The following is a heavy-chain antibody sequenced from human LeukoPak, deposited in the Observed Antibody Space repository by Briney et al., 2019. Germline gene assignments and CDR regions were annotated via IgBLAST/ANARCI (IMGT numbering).Heavy chain of an antibody. CDR3: AAGYGSGSLFDY. CDR1: GFTFTSSA. Sequence: ASVKVSCKASGFTFTSSAVQWVRQARGQRLEWMGWIVVGSGNTNYAQKFQERVTITRDMSTSTAHMELSSLRSEDTAVYYCAAGYGSGSLFDYWGQGTLVTVSS. J-gene: IGHJ4*02. CDR2: IVVGSGNT. V-gene: IGHV1-58*01. D-gene: IGHD3-10*01.